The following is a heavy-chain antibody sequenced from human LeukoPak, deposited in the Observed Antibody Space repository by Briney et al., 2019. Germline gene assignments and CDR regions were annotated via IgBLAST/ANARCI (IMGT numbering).Heavy chain of an antibody. CDR3: ARALYNTGWYPDYFDS. CDR2: IRYDGSNK. CDR1: GFIFSDYW. Sequence: GGSLRLSCAASGFIFSDYWMNWVRQAPGKGLEWVAFIRYDGSNKYYADSVKGRFTIFRDNSKNTLYLQMNSLRAEDTAVYYCARALYNTGWYPDYFDSWGQGTLVTVSS. V-gene: IGHV3-30*02. D-gene: IGHD6-19*01. J-gene: IGHJ4*02.